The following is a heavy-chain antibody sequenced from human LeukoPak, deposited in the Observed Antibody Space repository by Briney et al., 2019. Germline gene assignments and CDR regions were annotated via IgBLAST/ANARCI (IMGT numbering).Heavy chain of an antibody. CDR1: GYTFTSTG. CDR3: ARDAPQWRNTFDF. D-gene: IGHD6-19*01. Sequence: ASVKVSCKASGYTFTSTGICWERQAPGQGLEWMGWVSTYNGNTNYAQKFQGRVTMTTDTSTSTAYMELRSLRFDDTAVYYCARDAPQWRNTFDFWGQGTIVTVSS. J-gene: IGHJ3*01. V-gene: IGHV1-18*01. CDR2: VSTYNGNT.